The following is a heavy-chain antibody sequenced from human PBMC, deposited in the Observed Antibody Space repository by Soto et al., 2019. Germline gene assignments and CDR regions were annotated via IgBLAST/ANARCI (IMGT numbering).Heavy chain of an antibody. D-gene: IGHD1-7*01. CDR1: GGSFTSNNW. J-gene: IGHJ4*02. V-gene: IGHV4-4*02. CDR2: IYRTGST. Sequence: SETLSLTCAVSGGSFTSNNWWTWVRQPPGQGLEWIGEIYRTGSTNYNPSLKSRVTISLDKSENQFSLKVTSLTAADTAVYYCASRDPGTSVDYWGQGTLVTLSS. CDR3: ASRDPGTSVDY.